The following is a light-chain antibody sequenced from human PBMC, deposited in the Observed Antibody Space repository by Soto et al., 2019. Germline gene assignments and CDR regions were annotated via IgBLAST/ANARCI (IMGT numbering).Light chain of an antibody. J-gene: IGKJ1*01. V-gene: IGKV3D-15*01. CDR3: QQFRNRPWT. CDR1: QSISIN. CDR2: GAS. Sequence: EIVLTQSPGTLSVSPGDRVTLSCRASQSISINLAWYQHKPGQAPRLLIHGASTRATGVPARISGSGSGTEFTLTISSLQSEDFAVYYCQQFRNRPWTFGQGTKVDIK.